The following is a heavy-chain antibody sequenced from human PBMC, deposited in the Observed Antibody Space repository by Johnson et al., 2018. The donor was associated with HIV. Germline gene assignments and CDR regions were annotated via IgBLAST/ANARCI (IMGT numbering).Heavy chain of an antibody. D-gene: IGHD2-2*02. Sequence: QVQLVESGGGVVQPGRSLRLSCAASGFTFSSYAMHWVRQPPGKGLEWVAVIPYGGNKQYYVDSVEGRFTISRDNSKDTLYLQMNNLTTEDTAVYYCAKDMGACQLLYAFDIWGQGKMVTVSS. CDR2: IPYGGNKQ. V-gene: IGHV3-30-3*01. CDR3: AKDMGACQLLYAFDI. J-gene: IGHJ3*02. CDR1: GFTFSSYA.